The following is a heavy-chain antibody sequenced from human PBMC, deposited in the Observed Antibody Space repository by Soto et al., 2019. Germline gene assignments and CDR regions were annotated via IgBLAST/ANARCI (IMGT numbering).Heavy chain of an antibody. CDR3: AKDVVVGATTGLGDYYYYYGMDV. V-gene: IGHV3-30*04. CDR1: GFTFSSYA. D-gene: IGHD1-26*01. J-gene: IGHJ6*02. CDR2: TSYDGSNK. Sequence: GGSLRLSCAASGFTFSSYAMHWVRQAPGKGLEWVAITSYDGSNKYYADPVKGRFTISRDNSKNTLYLQMNSLRAEDTAVYYCAKDVVVGATTGLGDYYYYYGMDVWGQGTTVTVSS.